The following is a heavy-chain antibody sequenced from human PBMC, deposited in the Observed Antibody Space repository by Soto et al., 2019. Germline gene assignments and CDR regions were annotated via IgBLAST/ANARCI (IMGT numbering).Heavy chain of an antibody. V-gene: IGHV3-23*01. J-gene: IGHJ4*02. CDR2: ITGSGGTT. D-gene: IGHD5-18*01. CDR1: GFTFSSHT. CDR3: AKGRGYSYGYLDY. Sequence: EVQLLESGGGLVQPGGSLRLSCAASGFTFSSHTMSWVRQAPGTGLEWVSGITGSGGTTYYVDSVKGRFTISRDNSKNTLYLQFNSLRAEDAAVYYCAKGRGYSYGYLDYWGQGTLVTVSS.